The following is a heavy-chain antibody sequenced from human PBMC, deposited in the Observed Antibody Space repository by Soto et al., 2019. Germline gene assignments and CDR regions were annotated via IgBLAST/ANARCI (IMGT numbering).Heavy chain of an antibody. CDR1: GVSFTNFA. D-gene: IGHD2-21*02. Sequence: GGSLSLSCAASGVSFTNFAMSWVRPAPGKGLEWVAGIGASGDITWYAASVKGRLSISRDNSKNTLYLQLNSLRFEDTAVYYCAKDDFTDRGDDYFDYWGPGTLVTVSS. CDR2: IGASGDIT. J-gene: IGHJ4*02. CDR3: AKDDFTDRGDDYFDY. V-gene: IGHV3-23*01.